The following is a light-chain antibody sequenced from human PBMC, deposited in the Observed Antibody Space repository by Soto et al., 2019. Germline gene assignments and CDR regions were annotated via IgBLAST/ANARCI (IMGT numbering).Light chain of an antibody. CDR3: QQYDSSPRT. CDR2: GAS. V-gene: IGKV3-20*01. Sequence: EVVLTQSPSTLSLSPGERATLSCRASQSVSSRSLAWYQQKPGQAPRLLISGASSRAADIPDRFSGSGSGTDFTLTINRLEPEDFAVYYCQQYDSSPRTFGQGTMV. CDR1: QSVSSRS. J-gene: IGKJ1*01.